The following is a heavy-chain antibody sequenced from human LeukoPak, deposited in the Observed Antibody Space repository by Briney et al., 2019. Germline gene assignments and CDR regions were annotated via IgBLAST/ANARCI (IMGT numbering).Heavy chain of an antibody. J-gene: IGHJ4*02. V-gene: IGHV4-59*01. CDR2: IYYSGST. CDR3: ARDRTGSY. Sequence: PSETLSLTCTVSGGSISSNYWSWIRQPPGKGLEWIGYIYYSGSTNYNPSLKSRVTISVDTSMNQFSLKLSSVTAADTAVYYCARDRTGSYWGQGTLVTVSS. D-gene: IGHD1-14*01. CDR1: GGSISSNY.